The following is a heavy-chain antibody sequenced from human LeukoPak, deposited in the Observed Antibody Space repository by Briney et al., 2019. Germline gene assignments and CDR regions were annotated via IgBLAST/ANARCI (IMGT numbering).Heavy chain of an antibody. D-gene: IGHD5-12*01. CDR3: ASFSGYEYYYYGMDV. V-gene: IGHV3-7*03. CDR2: IKQDGSEK. CDR1: GFTFSSYW. J-gene: IGHJ6*04. Sequence: PGGSLRLSCAASGFTFSSYWMSWVRQAPGMGLEWVANIKQDGSEKYYVDSVKGRFTISRDNAKNSLYLQMNSLRAEDTAVYYCASFSGYEYYYYGMDVWGKGTTVTVSS.